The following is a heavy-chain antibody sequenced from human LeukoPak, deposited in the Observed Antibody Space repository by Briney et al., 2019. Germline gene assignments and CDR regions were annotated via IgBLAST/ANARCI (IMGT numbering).Heavy chain of an antibody. V-gene: IGHV3-23*01. CDR2: ISGSGGST. CDR1: GFTFSSYD. Sequence: GGSLRLSCAASGFTFSSYDMSWVRQAPGKGLEWVSAISGSGGSTYYADSVKGRFTISRDNSKNTLYLQMNSLRAEDTAVYYCAKGYDFWSGYYHDDAFDIWGQGTMVTVSS. D-gene: IGHD3-3*01. CDR3: AKGYDFWSGYYHDDAFDI. J-gene: IGHJ3*02.